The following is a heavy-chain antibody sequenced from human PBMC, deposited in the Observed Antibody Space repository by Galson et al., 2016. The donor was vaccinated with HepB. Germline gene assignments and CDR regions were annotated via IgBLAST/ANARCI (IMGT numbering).Heavy chain of an antibody. Sequence: SLRLSCAASEFTFSSYAMSWVRQAPGKGLEWVSAIDSSGHNTYYTDSVTGRFTISRDNSKDTLYLQMNSLRDEDTAVYYCAKAATPVFYYHGMDVWGQGTTVTVSS. J-gene: IGHJ6*02. CDR2: IDSSGHNT. CDR3: AKAATPVFYYHGMDV. CDR1: EFTFSSYA. V-gene: IGHV3-23*01.